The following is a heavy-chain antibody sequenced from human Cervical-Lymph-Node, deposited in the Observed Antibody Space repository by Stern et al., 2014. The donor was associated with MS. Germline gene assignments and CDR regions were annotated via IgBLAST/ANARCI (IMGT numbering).Heavy chain of an antibody. CDR2: ISVYNGNT. D-gene: IGHD2-15*01. V-gene: IGHV1-18*01. J-gene: IGHJ3*02. CDR1: GYSFTSYG. Sequence: VQLEQSGAAVKKPGASVKVSCKASGYSFTSYGISWGRQAPGPGLALMGWISVYNGNTNYAQKLQGRVTMTTDTSTSTAYMELRSLRSDDTAVYYCARGLLGSENAFDIWGQGTMVTVSS. CDR3: ARGLLGSENAFDI.